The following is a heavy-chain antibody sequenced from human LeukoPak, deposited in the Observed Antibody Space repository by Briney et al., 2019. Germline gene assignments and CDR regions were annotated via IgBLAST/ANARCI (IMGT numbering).Heavy chain of an antibody. D-gene: IGHD2-15*01. Sequence: GEALRISCKGSGYSFTSYWIGWVRQMPGKGLEWMGIIYPGDSDTRYSPSFQGQVTISADKSISTAYLQWSSLKASDTAMYYCARRVAAATIDFDYWGQGTLVTVSS. CDR1: GYSFTSYW. V-gene: IGHV5-51*01. J-gene: IGHJ4*02. CDR2: IYPGDSDT. CDR3: ARRVAAATIDFDY.